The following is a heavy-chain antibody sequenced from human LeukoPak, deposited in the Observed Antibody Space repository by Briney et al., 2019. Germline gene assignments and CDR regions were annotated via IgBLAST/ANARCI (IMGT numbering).Heavy chain of an antibody. D-gene: IGHD5-12*01. J-gene: IGHJ4*02. Sequence: GGSLRLSCAASGFTFRSYAMSWVRQAPGKGLEWVSDISVSGGGTYYADSVKGRFTISKDNSKNTPSLNINRLIAEDPAGIYFAKIRGCRQYAHFDYWGQGTLVTVSS. V-gene: IGHV3-23*01. CDR3: AKIRGCRQYAHFDY. CDR2: ISVSGGGT. CDR1: GFTFRSYA.